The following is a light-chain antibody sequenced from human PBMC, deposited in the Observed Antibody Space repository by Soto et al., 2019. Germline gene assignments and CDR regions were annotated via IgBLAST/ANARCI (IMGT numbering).Light chain of an antibody. Sequence: DIQMTQSPSSLSASVGDRVTVTCRASQSISSYLNWYQQKPGKAPKLLIYAASSLQSGVASRFSGSGSGTDFTLTINSLQPEDFATYYCQQSYSAPRTFGGGTKVDIK. CDR3: QQSYSAPRT. CDR2: AAS. V-gene: IGKV1-39*01. CDR1: QSISSY. J-gene: IGKJ4*02.